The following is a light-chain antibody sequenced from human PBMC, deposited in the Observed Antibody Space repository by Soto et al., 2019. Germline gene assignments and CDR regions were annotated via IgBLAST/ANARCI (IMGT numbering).Light chain of an antibody. CDR3: SSYAGSNNYV. V-gene: IGLV2-8*01. CDR1: SIDVGGFNY. CDR2: EVI. Sequence: QSVLTQPPSASGSPGQSVTISCTGTSIDVGGFNYVSWYQQHPGKAPKLMIYEVIKRPSGVPDRFSGSKSGNTASLTVSGLQAEDEADYYCSSYAGSNNYVFGGGTKLTVL. J-gene: IGLJ2*01.